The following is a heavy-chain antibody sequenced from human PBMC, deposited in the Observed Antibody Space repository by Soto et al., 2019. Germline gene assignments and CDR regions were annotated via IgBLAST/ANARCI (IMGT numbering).Heavy chain of an antibody. CDR3: AAYYDGSGYPN. V-gene: IGHV3-9*01. CDR1: GFTFADYA. Sequence: EVQLVESGGGLVQPGRSLRLSCVASGFTFADYAMHWVRQTPGKGLEWVSGISWNSGSIGYADSVKGRFTISRDNAKNSLYLQLSSLRAEDAALYYCAAYYDGSGYPNWGQGTLVTVSS. D-gene: IGHD3-22*01. J-gene: IGHJ4*02. CDR2: ISWNSGSI.